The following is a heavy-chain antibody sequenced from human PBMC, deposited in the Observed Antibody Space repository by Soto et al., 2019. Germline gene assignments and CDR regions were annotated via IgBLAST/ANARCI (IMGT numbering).Heavy chain of an antibody. D-gene: IGHD6-6*01. CDR3: VRAPYSSSSTPGDY. V-gene: IGHV4-34*01. J-gene: IGHJ4*02. Sequence: SETLSLTCAVYGGSFSGYYWSWIRQPPGKGLEWIGEINHSGSTNYNPSLKSRVTISVDTSKNQFSLKLSSVTAADTAVYYCVRAPYSSSSTPGDYWGQGTLVTVSS. CDR1: GGSFSGYY. CDR2: INHSGST.